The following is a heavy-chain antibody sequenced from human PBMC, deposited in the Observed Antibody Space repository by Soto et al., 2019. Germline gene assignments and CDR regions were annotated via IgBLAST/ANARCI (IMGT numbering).Heavy chain of an antibody. J-gene: IGHJ6*02. V-gene: IGHV3-23*01. CDR1: RFTFSNYA. Sequence: EVQLLESGGGLVQPGGSLRLSCAASRFTFSNYAMSWVRQAPGKGLEWVSGISSTGGSTYYADSVKGRFTISRDNSKNTLDLQMSSLRAEDTAIYYCARAHDYDFWSGCLFYGMDVWGQGTTVTVSS. D-gene: IGHD3-3*01. CDR2: ISSTGGST. CDR3: ARAHDYDFWSGCLFYGMDV.